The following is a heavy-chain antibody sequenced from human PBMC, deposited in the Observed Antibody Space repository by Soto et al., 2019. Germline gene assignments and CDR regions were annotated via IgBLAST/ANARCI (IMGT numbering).Heavy chain of an antibody. Sequence: SETLSLTCTVSGGSISSSSYYWGWIRQPPGKGLEWIGSIYYSGSTYYNPSLKSRVTISVDTSKNQFSLKLSSVTAADTAVYYCAKSQYSSSSALGYWGQGTLVTVSS. CDR3: AKSQYSSSSALGY. J-gene: IGHJ4*02. V-gene: IGHV4-39*01. CDR2: IYYSGST. CDR1: GGSISSSSYY. D-gene: IGHD6-6*01.